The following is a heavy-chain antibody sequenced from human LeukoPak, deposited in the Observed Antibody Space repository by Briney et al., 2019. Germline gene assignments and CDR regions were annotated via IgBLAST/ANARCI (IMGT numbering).Heavy chain of an antibody. J-gene: IGHJ4*02. D-gene: IGHD2-2*01. CDR2: IWNDGSNK. CDR1: GFTFSSYG. V-gene: IGHV3-33*08. Sequence: GGSLRLSCAASGFTFSSYGMHWVRQAPGKGLEWVAVIWNDGSNKYYADSVKGRFTISRDSSKNTVYLQMNSLRAEDTAVYYCATRSPALDYWAREPWSPSPQ. CDR3: ATRSPALDY.